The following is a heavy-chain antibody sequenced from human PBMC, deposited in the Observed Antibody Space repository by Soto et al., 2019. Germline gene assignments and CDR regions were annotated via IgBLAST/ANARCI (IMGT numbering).Heavy chain of an antibody. Sequence: QAGGSLRLSCAASGFTFSTHWMNWVRQVPGKGLIWVSRISGDGSSTAYADSVKGRFTISRDNAKNTLYLQMNSLRVEDTAMFYCARDPPNTIPIDYWGQGTLVTVSS. V-gene: IGHV3-74*01. CDR1: GFTFSTHW. CDR2: ISGDGSST. CDR3: ARDPPNTIPIDY. J-gene: IGHJ4*02. D-gene: IGHD3-9*01.